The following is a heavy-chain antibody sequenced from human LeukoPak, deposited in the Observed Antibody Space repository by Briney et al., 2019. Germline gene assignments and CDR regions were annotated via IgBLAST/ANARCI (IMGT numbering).Heavy chain of an antibody. J-gene: IGHJ6*03. CDR3: AKTQTRVV. CDR2: IYYSGST. Sequence: SETLSLTCTVSGGSISSRSYYCGWIRQPPGKGLEWIGSIYYSGSTFYNPSLKSRVTISVDTSKNQFSLKLSSVTATDTAVYYCAKTQTRVVWGKGTTVTVSS. D-gene: IGHD3-10*01. CDR1: GGSISSRSYY. V-gene: IGHV4-39*01.